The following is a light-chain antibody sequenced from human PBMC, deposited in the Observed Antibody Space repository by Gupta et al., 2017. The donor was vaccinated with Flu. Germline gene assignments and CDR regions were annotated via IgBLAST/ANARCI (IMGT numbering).Light chain of an antibody. Sequence: SITISCTGTSSDVGNYDLVSWFQQQSGKAPKLIIYEVTQRPTGVSNRFFGSKSGNTASLRISGLKAEDEGDYYCCADADSRTFVFGTGTKVTV. CDR2: EVT. CDR1: SSDVGNYDL. CDR3: CADADSRTFV. V-gene: IGLV2-23*02. J-gene: IGLJ1*01.